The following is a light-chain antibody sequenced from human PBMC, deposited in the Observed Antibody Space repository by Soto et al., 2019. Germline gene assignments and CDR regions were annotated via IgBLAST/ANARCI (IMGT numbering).Light chain of an antibody. Sequence: EIVLTKSPGTLSLSPGERATLSGRASQGVSSSYLAWYQQKPGQPPRLLIYGASSRATGIPDRFSGSGSGTDFTLTITRLEPEDFAVYYWQHYRTSFGGGTKVEIK. CDR1: QGVSSSY. CDR3: QHYRTS. V-gene: IGKV3-20*01. J-gene: IGKJ4*01. CDR2: GAS.